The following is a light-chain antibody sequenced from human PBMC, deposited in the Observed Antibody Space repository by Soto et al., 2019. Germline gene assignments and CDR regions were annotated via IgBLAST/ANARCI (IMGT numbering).Light chain of an antibody. J-gene: IGLJ2*01. Sequence: SYELTQPPSVSVAPGQTASITCGGNNIRDKSVFWYQQQSGQAPVLVVFDNRERPSGIPERFSGSNSGNTATLTISRVEVGDAADYYCQVWDSSSDHVVFGGGTKVTVL. V-gene: IGLV3-21*02. CDR1: NIRDKS. CDR3: QVWDSSSDHVV. CDR2: DNR.